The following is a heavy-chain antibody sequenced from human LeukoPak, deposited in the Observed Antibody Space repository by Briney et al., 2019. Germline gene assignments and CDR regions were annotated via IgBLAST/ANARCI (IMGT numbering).Heavy chain of an antibody. V-gene: IGHV4-4*02. CDR2: IYHSGST. CDR3: ARDNGGTAMAYYYYYYMDV. D-gene: IGHD5-18*01. Sequence: SETLSLTCAVSGGSISSSNWWSWVRQPPGKGLDWIGEIYHSGSTNYNPSLKSRVTISVDKSKNQFSLKLSSVTAADTAVYYCARDNGGTAMAYYYYYYMDVWGKGTTVTISS. J-gene: IGHJ6*03. CDR1: GGSISSSNW.